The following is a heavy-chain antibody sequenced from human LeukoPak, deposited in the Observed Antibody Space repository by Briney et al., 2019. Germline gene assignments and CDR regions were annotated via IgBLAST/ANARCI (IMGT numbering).Heavy chain of an antibody. J-gene: IGHJ4*02. V-gene: IGHV1-2*02. CDR1: GYTFTGYY. CDR3: ARTDSSTGDFDY. CDR2: INPNSGGT. Sequence: ASVKVSCKASGYTFTGYYMHWVRQAPGQGLEWMGWINPNSGGTTYAQKFQGRVTMTRDTSISTAYMELSRLRSDDTAVYYCARTDSSTGDFDYWGQGTLVTVSS. D-gene: IGHD2-2*01.